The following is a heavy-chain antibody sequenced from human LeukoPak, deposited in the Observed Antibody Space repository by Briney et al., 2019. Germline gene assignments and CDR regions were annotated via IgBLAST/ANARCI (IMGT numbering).Heavy chain of an antibody. CDR2: IRISADST. V-gene: IGHV3-23*01. J-gene: IGHJ6*03. CDR1: GFTFSSFT. Sequence: GGSLRLSCAASGFTFSSFTMNWARQAPGKGLEWVSAIRISADSTYYADSVRGRFTISRDNSKNTLYLRMNSLRVEDTAVYYCAKVPGDYFYYMDVWGKGTRVTISS. CDR3: AKVPGDYFYYMDV.